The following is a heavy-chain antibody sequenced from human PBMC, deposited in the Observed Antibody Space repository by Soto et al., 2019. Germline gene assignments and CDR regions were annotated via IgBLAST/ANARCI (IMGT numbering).Heavy chain of an antibody. CDR1: GDSLRGQS. CDR3: AREDSDGWSGESLDV. J-gene: IGHJ6*02. V-gene: IGHV4-34*01. D-gene: IGHD6-19*01. CDR2: LDQSGGT. Sequence: QVQLQQWGAGLLKASETLSLTCAVVGDSLRGQSWNWIRQSPGKGLEWIGELDQSGGTNYNPSLKSRAIISDDTSKNQFSLTLTSVNAADTAVYYCAREDSDGWSGESLDVWGQGTTVTVSS.